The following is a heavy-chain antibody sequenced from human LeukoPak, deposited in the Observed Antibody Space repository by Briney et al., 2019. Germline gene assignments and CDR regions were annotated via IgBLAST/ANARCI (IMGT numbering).Heavy chain of an antibody. CDR3: ARAHSYGFDY. D-gene: IGHD5-18*01. Sequence: GESLRLSCAASGFTFSAYWMTWVRQAPGKGLEWVANIKQDGNEKYYVDSVKGRFTISRDNAKNSLYLQMNSLRAEDTAVYYCARAHSYGFDYWGQGTLVTVSS. CDR2: IKQDGNEK. V-gene: IGHV3-7*01. CDR1: GFTFSAYW. J-gene: IGHJ4*02.